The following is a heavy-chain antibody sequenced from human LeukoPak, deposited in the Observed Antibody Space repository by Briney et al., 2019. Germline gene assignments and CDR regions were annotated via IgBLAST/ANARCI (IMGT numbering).Heavy chain of an antibody. J-gene: IGHJ4*02. Sequence: GGSLRLSCEASGFMFSSYWMSWVRQAPGKGLEWVANIKRDGSEKSYVDSVKGRFTISRDNAKNSLYLQMNRLRAEDTGVYYCARHLYHPIDYWGQGTLVTVSS. CDR3: ARHLYHPIDY. CDR1: GFMFSSYW. CDR2: IKRDGSEK. V-gene: IGHV3-7*01. D-gene: IGHD3-16*01.